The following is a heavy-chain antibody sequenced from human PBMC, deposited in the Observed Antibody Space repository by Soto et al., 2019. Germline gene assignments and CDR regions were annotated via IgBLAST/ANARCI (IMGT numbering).Heavy chain of an antibody. D-gene: IGHD2-2*01. J-gene: IGHJ5*02. Sequence: SETLSLTCSVSGGSISSGGYYWSWIRQHPGKGLEWIGYIYYSGSTSYNPSLKSRVTISVDTSKSQFSLKLSSVTAADTAVYYCARGYCSSTSCFDPWGQGTLVTVSS. CDR3: ARGYCSSTSCFDP. CDR2: IYYSGST. V-gene: IGHV4-31*03. CDR1: GGSISSGGYY.